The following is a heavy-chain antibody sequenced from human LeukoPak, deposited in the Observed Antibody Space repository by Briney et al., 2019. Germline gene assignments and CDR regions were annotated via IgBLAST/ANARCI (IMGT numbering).Heavy chain of an antibody. D-gene: IGHD3-3*01. V-gene: IGHV4-61*02. Sequence: SETLSLTCTVSGDSISGRAYYWSWIRQPAGKGLEWIGRVHSSGTHSYNPSLKRRVSISVETSKNQFSLKLSSLTAADTTVYFCSRERGFWSGYFRPRYFDYWGQGTLVTV. CDR3: SRERGFWSGYFRPRYFDY. CDR1: GDSISGRAYY. J-gene: IGHJ4*02. CDR2: VHSSGTH.